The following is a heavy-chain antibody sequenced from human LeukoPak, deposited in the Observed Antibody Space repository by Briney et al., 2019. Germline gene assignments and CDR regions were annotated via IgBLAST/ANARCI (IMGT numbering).Heavy chain of an antibody. CDR1: GGSISGGSYY. J-gene: IGHJ4*02. CDR2: IYYSGST. D-gene: IGHD2/OR15-2a*01. Sequence: SQTLSLACTVSGGSISGGSYYWSWIRQPPGKGLEWIGYIYYSGSTKYNLSLKSRVTISVDTSKNQLSLKLSSVTAADTAVYYCARGEYGLFDYWGQGTLVTVSS. CDR3: ARGEYGLFDY. V-gene: IGHV4-61*01.